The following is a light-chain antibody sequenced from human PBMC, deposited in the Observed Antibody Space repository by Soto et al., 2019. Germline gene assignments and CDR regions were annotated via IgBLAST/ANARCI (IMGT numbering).Light chain of an antibody. Sequence: QPALTQPASVSGSPGQSITISCTGTSSDVGGYNYVSWYQQHPGKAPKLMIYEVSNRPSGVSNRFSGSKSGNTASLTISGLQAEDEADYYCSSYTSSSTLGYVFGTGTKLTVL. CDR1: SSDVGGYNY. V-gene: IGLV2-14*01. CDR2: EVS. CDR3: SSYTSSSTLGYV. J-gene: IGLJ1*01.